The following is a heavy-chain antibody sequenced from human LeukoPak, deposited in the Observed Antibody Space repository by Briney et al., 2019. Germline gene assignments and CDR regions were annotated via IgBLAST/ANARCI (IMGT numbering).Heavy chain of an antibody. J-gene: IGHJ4*02. V-gene: IGHV1-18*01. D-gene: IGHD1-1*01. CDR3: ARERESAIYLETCDY. CDR1: GYTFSRYG. Sequence: ASVKVSCKTSGYTFSRYGISWVRQAPGQGLEWMGWISPYNGNTNYAQKFQGRVTMTTDTSTTTAYMDLRSLRSDDTAVYYCARERESAIYLETCDYWGQGTLVTVSS. CDR2: ISPYNGNT.